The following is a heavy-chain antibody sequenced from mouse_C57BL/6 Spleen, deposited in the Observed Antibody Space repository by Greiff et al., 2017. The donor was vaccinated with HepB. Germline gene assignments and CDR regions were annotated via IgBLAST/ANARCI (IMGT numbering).Heavy chain of an antibody. CDR2: ISGGGGNT. J-gene: IGHJ1*03. D-gene: IGHD2-1*01. Sequence: EVMLVESGGGLVKPGGSLKLSCAASGFTSSSYTMSWVRQTPEKRLEWVATISGGGGNTYYPDSVKGRFTISRDNAKNTLYLQMSSLRSEDTALYYCARHGHYGNPGYWYFDVWGTGTAVTVSS. V-gene: IGHV5-9*01. CDR1: GFTSSSYT. CDR3: ARHGHYGNPGYWYFDV.